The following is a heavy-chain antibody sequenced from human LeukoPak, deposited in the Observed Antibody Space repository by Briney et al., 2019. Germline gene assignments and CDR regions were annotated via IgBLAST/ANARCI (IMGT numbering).Heavy chain of an antibody. Sequence: GGSLRLSCAVSGFTFSSYAMIWVRQAPGKGLEWVSTISGGGGVTYYADSVKGRFTISRDKSKNTLSLQMNGLRVEDTAVYYCAKVMPPGRIRFYSYYMDVWGKGTTVTVS. CDR2: ISGGGGVT. CDR3: AKVMPPGRIRFYSYYMDV. CDR1: GFTFSSYA. J-gene: IGHJ6*03. D-gene: IGHD2-15*01. V-gene: IGHV3-23*01.